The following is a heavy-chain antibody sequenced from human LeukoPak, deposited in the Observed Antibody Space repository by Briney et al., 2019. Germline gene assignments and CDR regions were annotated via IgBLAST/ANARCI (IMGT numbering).Heavy chain of an antibody. J-gene: IGHJ4*02. CDR1: GGSFSGYY. CDR3: ARTRIVGASPLGY. V-gene: IGHV4-34*01. CDR2: INHSGST. Sequence: SETLSLTCAVYGGSFSGYYWSWIRQPPGKGLEWIGEINHSGSTNYNPSLKNRVTISVDTSKNQFSLKLSSVTAADTAVYYCARTRIVGASPLGYWGQGTLVTVSS. D-gene: IGHD1-26*01.